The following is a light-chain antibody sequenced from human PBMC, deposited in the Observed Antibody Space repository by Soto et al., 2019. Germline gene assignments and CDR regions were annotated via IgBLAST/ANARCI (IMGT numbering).Light chain of an antibody. CDR2: EVS. V-gene: IGLV2-14*02. J-gene: IGLJ1*01. Sequence: QSALTQPASVSGSPGQSITISCTGTSTDVGSHKLVSWYQHHPGKAPKLLIHEVSNRPSGISNRFSGSKSDNMASLTISGLRAEDEADYYCSAHSAGTSLLVFGSGTKLTVL. CDR1: STDVGSHKL. CDR3: SAHSAGTSLLV.